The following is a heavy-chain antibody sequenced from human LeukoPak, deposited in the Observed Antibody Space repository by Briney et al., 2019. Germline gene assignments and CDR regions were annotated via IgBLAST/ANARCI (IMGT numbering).Heavy chain of an antibody. J-gene: IGHJ4*02. V-gene: IGHV1-24*01. Sequence: SVTVSCTVSGYTLTELSMHWVRQAPGKGLEWMGGFDPEDGETIYAQKFQGRVTMTEDTSTDTAYMELSSLRSEDTAVYYCATDLRYYDSSGYYKDYWGQGTLVTVSS. CDR2: FDPEDGET. D-gene: IGHD3-22*01. CDR1: GYTLTELS. CDR3: ATDLRYYDSSGYYKDY.